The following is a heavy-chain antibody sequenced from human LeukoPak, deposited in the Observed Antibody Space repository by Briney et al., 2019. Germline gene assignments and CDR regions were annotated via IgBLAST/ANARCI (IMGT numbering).Heavy chain of an antibody. CDR3: ARGYVSLGYFDY. V-gene: IGHV3-23*01. J-gene: IGHJ4*02. CDR2: MSGGGDTT. D-gene: IGHD2-15*01. Sequence: GVSLRLSCAASGFTFNDYAMSWVRQAPGKGLEWVSAMSGGGDTTYYADSVKGHFTISRDNSKNTPYLQMNSLRAEDTAVYYCARGYVSLGYFDYWGQGTLVTVSS. CDR1: GFTFNDYA.